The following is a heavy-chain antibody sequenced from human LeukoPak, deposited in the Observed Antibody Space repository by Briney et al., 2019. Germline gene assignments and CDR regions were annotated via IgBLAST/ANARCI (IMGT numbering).Heavy chain of an antibody. Sequence: ASVKVSCKASGYTFTSYDINWVRQATGQGLEWMGWMNPNSGNTGYAQKFQGRVTMTRNTSISTAYMELSSLRSEDTAVYYCARGPEIVVVPAAQQLYNWFDPWGQGTLVTVSS. V-gene: IGHV1-8*01. D-gene: IGHD2-2*01. CDR3: ARGPEIVVVPAAQQLYNWFDP. J-gene: IGHJ5*02. CDR2: MNPNSGNT. CDR1: GYTFTSYD.